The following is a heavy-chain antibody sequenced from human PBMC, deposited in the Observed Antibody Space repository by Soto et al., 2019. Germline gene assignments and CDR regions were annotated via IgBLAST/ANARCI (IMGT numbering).Heavy chain of an antibody. J-gene: IGHJ6*02. D-gene: IGHD6-19*01. CDR2: IKQDGREK. CDR1: GFTFSSYW. Sequence: AGSLRLSCAASGFTFSSYWMSWVRQAPGKGLGWVANIKQDGREKYYVDSVKGRFTISRDNAKNSLYLQMNSLRAEDTAVFYCSTVMAGSRSYYYYYGMDVWGQGTTVTVSS. CDR3: STVMAGSRSYYYYYGMDV. V-gene: IGHV3-7*01.